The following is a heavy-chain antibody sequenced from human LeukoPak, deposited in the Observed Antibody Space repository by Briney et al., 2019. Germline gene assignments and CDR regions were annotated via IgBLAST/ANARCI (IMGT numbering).Heavy chain of an antibody. CDR2: IIPIFGTA. J-gene: IGHJ5*02. V-gene: IGHV1-69*13. Sequence: SVKVSCKASGGTFSSYAISWVRQTPGQGLEWMGGIIPIFGTANYAQKFQGRVTISADESTSTAYTELRSLRSEDTDVYYCARCRPVGELLEGDRNWFDPWGQGTLVTVSS. CDR3: ARCRPVGELLEGDRNWFDP. CDR1: GGTFSSYA. D-gene: IGHD3-10*01.